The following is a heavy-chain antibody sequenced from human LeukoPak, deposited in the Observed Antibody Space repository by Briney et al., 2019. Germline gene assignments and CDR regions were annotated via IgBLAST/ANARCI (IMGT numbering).Heavy chain of an antibody. J-gene: IGHJ4*02. D-gene: IGHD5-18*01. CDR3: ARDREYSYGYYFDY. V-gene: IGHV4-59*01. CDR2: IYYSGST. CDR1: GGSIRSYY. Sequence: SETLSLTCTVSGGSIRSYYWSWIRQPPGKGLEWIGYIYYSGSTNYNPSLKSRVTNSVETCKIQFYLKLRSVTAADTAVYYCARDREYSYGYYFDYWGQGTLVTVSS.